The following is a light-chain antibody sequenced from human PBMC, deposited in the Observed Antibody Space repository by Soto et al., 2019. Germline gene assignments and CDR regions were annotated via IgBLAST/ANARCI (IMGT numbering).Light chain of an antibody. CDR1: QSVSNN. J-gene: IGKJ1*01. CDR3: QQCNNWPPWT. Sequence: EIVMTQSPATLSVSPGERATLSCRASQSVSNNLAWYQQKPGQAPSLLIYGASTRATGIPARFSGSRSGTEFTLTISSLQSEDCAVYYCQQCNNWPPWTFGQGTKVEIK. V-gene: IGKV3-15*01. CDR2: GAS.